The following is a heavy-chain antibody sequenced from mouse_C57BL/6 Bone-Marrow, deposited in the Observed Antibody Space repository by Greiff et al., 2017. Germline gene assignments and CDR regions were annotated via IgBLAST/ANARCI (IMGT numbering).Heavy chain of an antibody. CDR1: GYTFTDHT. Sequence: QVQLQQSDAELVKPGASVKISCKVSGYTFTDHTIHWMKQRPDQGLEWIGYIYPRDGSTKYNEKFKGKATLTADKSSSTAYMQLNSLTSEDSAVYFCARGALYYDYDDWFAYWGQGTLVTVSA. CDR2: IYPRDGST. J-gene: IGHJ3*01. CDR3: ARGALYYDYDDWFAY. D-gene: IGHD2-4*01. V-gene: IGHV1-78*01.